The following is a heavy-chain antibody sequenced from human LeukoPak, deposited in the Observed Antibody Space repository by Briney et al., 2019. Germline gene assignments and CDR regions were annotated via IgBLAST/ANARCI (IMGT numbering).Heavy chain of an antibody. CDR2: IHYGGVT. J-gene: IGHJ6*02. D-gene: IGHD2-21*02. V-gene: IGHV4-61*01. CDR3: ATLRKSCDDVCCYSSYFYGLDV. CDR1: GGSVSSGLHW. Sequence: SETLSLTCTVSGGSVSSGLHWWSWIRRPPQRGLEWVGNIHYGGVTSYNPSLKSRVTISLDTSKNQFSLRLSSVTAADTAIYYCATLRKSCDDVCCYSSYFYGLDVWGQGTTVTVSS.